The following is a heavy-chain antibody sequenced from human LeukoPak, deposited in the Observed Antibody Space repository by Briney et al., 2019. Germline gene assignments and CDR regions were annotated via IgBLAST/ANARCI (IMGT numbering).Heavy chain of an antibody. D-gene: IGHD5-18*01. CDR1: GFTFSSYW. Sequence: VGSLGLSCAASGFTFSSYWMHWVRQAPGKGLVWVSRINSDGSSTSYAESVKGRFTISRDNAKNTLYLQMNSLRAEDTAVYYCARSTWIQLWPEMAFGYWGQGTLVTVSS. J-gene: IGHJ4*02. CDR3: ARSTWIQLWPEMAFGY. CDR2: INSDGSST. V-gene: IGHV3-74*01.